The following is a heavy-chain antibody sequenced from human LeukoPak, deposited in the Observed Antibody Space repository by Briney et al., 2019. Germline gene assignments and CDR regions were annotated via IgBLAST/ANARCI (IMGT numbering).Heavy chain of an antibody. CDR2: ISSSGSTI. CDR3: ARRTGTTISWFDP. Sequence: GGSLRLSCAASGFTFSSYEMNWVRQAPGKGLEWVSYISSSGSTIYYADSVKGRFTTSRDNAKNSLYLQMNSLRADDTAVYYCARRTGTTISWFDPWGQGTLVTVSS. CDR1: GFTFSSYE. V-gene: IGHV3-48*03. D-gene: IGHD1-7*01. J-gene: IGHJ5*02.